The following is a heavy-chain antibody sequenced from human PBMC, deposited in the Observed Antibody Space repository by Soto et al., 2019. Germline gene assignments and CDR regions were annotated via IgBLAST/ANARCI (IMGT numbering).Heavy chain of an antibody. D-gene: IGHD6-6*01. CDR2: ITRDGYNK. V-gene: IGHV3-30*04. CDR3: TKSSGGSSSVGMDY. Sequence: GGSLRLSCAVSGFIFKNYALNWVRQAPGKGLEWVASITRDGYNKYYADSVKGRFTISRDNSKNTLSLQMTALRVEDSSVYYCTKSSGGSSSVGMDYWGPGTLVTVSS. CDR1: GFIFKNYA. J-gene: IGHJ4*02.